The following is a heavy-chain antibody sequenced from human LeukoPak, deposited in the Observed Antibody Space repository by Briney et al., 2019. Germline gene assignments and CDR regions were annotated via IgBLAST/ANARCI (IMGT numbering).Heavy chain of an antibody. CDR1: GFTFSSYW. V-gene: IGHV3-74*01. D-gene: IGHD2-21*02. Sequence: GGSLRLSCAASGFTFSSYWMHWVRQAPGKGLVWVSRINSDGSSTTYAGSVKGRFTISRDNAKNTLYLQMNSLTAEDTAVYYCARDTPLANCGGDCYSDAFDIWGQGTMVTVSS. J-gene: IGHJ3*02. CDR3: ARDTPLANCGGDCYSDAFDI. CDR2: INSDGSST.